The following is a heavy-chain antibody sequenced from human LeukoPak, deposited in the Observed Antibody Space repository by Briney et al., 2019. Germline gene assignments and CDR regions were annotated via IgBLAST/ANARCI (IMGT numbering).Heavy chain of an antibody. V-gene: IGHV1-8*01. CDR2: MNPNSSNT. D-gene: IGHD3-10*01. J-gene: IGHJ3*02. CDR3: ARAPRGVPHDAFDI. CDR1: GYTFTSYD. Sequence: ASVKVSCKASGYTFTSYDINWVRPATGQGLEWMGWMNPNSSNTGYAQKFQGRVTMTRNTSISTAYMELSSLRSEDTAVYYCARAPRGVPHDAFDIWGQGTMVTVSS.